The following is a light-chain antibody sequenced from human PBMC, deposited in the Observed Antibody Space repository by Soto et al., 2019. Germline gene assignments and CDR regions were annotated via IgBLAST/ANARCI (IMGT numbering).Light chain of an antibody. V-gene: IGKV1-5*03. CDR1: QSLSGW. Sequence: DVQMTQSPSTLSASVGDRVTITCRASQSLSGWLAWYQQKSGKAPTVLIYKSSTLQSGVPSRFSGSGSGTEFTLTISSLQPDDFANYYCLQYYAYPWRFGQGT. J-gene: IGKJ1*01. CDR2: KSS. CDR3: LQYYAYPWR.